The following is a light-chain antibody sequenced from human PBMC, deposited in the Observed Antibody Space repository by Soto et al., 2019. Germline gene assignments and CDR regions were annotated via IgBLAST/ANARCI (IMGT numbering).Light chain of an antibody. CDR3: QQFGTIPFT. CDR1: QSVSSTY. Sequence: EIVLTQSPGTLSLSPGERATLSCRASQSVSSTYLGWYQQKPGQAPRLLISGASNRATGIPDRFSGSGSGTDFTLTISRLAPEDFAVYYWQQFGTIPFTFGPGTKVDV. CDR2: GAS. V-gene: IGKV3-20*01. J-gene: IGKJ3*01.